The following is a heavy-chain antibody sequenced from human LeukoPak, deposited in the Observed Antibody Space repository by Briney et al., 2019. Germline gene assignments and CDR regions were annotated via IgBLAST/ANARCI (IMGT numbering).Heavy chain of an antibody. D-gene: IGHD5-24*01. CDR2: IVVGSGNT. V-gene: IGHV1-58*02. J-gene: IGHJ3*02. CDR1: GFTFTSSA. Sequence: SVKVSCTASGFTFTSSAMQWVRQARGQGLEWIGWIVVGSGNTNYAQKFQERVTITRDMSTSTAYMELSSLRSEDTAVYYCAADSDGYNVGDAFDIWGQGTMVTVSS. CDR3: AADSDGYNVGDAFDI.